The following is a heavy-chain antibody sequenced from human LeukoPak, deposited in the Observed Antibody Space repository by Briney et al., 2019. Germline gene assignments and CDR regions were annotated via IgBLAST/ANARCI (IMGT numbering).Heavy chain of an antibody. CDR3: ASGGYSGYAFDY. CDR1: GGSINSYY. CDR2: IYYSGIT. Sequence: SETLSLTCTVSGGSINSYYWSWIRQPPGKGLEWIGYIYYSGITRYNPSLKSRVTISVDTSKNQFSLKLSSVTAADTAVYYCASGGYSGYAFDYWGQGILVTVSS. D-gene: IGHD5-12*01. J-gene: IGHJ4*02. V-gene: IGHV4-59*01.